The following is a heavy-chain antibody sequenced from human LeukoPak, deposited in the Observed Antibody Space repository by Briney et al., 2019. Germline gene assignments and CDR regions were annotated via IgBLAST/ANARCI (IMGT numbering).Heavy chain of an antibody. CDR1: GDSVSSNSAA. J-gene: IGHJ4*02. CDR2: TYFRSRWYY. CDR3: ATWRYDY. Sequence: SQTLSLTCAISGDSVSSNSAAWNWIRQSPSRGLEWLGRTYFRSRWYYDYAESVKSRINVSPDTSKNQFSLQLNSVSPEDTALYYCATWRYDYWGQGILVTVSS. V-gene: IGHV6-1*01. D-gene: IGHD3-16*02.